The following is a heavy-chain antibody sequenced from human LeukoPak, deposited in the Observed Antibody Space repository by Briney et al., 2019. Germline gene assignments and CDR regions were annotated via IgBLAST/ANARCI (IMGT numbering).Heavy chain of an antibody. CDR2: ISWNSGGI. CDR3: AKDKGYSVAVGMDV. J-gene: IGHJ6*02. D-gene: IGHD2-15*01. Sequence: GGSLRLSCAASGFTFDDYAMHWVRQAPGKGLEWVSGISWNSGGIGYADSVKGRVTISRDNAKNSLYLQMNSLRAEDTALYYCAKDKGYSVAVGMDVWGQGTTVTVSS. V-gene: IGHV3-9*01. CDR1: GFTFDDYA.